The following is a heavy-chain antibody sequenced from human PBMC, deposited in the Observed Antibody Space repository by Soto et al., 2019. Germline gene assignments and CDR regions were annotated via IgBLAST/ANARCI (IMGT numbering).Heavy chain of an antibody. CDR2: INHRGST. J-gene: IGHJ4*02. D-gene: IGHD1-7*01. CDR1: GGSFSTYY. CDR3: ARGLNWNYGAFDY. Sequence: SETLSLTXAVYGGSFSTYYWSWIRQPPGKGLEWIGEINHRGSTNYNPSLKSRVTISVDTSKNQFSLKLSSVTAADRAVYYCARGLNWNYGAFDYWGQGTLVTVSS. V-gene: IGHV4-34*01.